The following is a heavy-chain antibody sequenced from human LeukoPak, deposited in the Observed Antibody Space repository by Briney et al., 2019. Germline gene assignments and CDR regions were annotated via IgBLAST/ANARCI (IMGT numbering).Heavy chain of an antibody. Sequence: ASVKVSCKASGYTFTSYGISWVRQAPGQGLEWMGIINPSGGSTSYAQKFQGRATMTRDTSTSTVYMELSSLRSEDTAVYYCARATNWNDFDYWGQGTLVTVSS. J-gene: IGHJ4*02. CDR1: GYTFTSYG. CDR3: ARATNWNDFDY. V-gene: IGHV1-46*01. D-gene: IGHD1-1*01. CDR2: INPSGGST.